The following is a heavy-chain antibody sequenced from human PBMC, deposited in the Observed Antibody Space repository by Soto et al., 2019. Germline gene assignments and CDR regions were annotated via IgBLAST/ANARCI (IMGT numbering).Heavy chain of an antibody. CDR2: IYHSGST. J-gene: IGHJ6*02. Sequence: PSETLSLTCAVSGGSISSSNWWSWVRQPPGKGLEWIGYIYHSGSTYYNPSLKSRVTISVDRSKNQFSLKLSSVTAADTAVYYCARALGERYYDILTGYWRNYYYYGMDVWGQGTTVTVSS. CDR1: GGSISSSNW. CDR3: ARALGERYYDILTGYWRNYYYYGMDV. V-gene: IGHV4-4*02. D-gene: IGHD3-9*01.